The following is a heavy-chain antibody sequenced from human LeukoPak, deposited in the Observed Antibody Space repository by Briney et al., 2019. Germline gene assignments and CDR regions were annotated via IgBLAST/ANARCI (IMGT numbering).Heavy chain of an antibody. D-gene: IGHD5-12*01. Sequence: SETLSLTCTVSGGSTNSYYWSWIRQSPGNGLEWIGYVAYSWSTNYNPSHKSRVTISLDTSKNQFSLKLSSVTAADTAVYYCARTVSGYYFNAWGPGTLVTVSS. CDR2: VAYSWST. CDR1: GGSTNSYY. J-gene: IGHJ5*02. V-gene: IGHV4-59*01. CDR3: ARTVSGYYFNA.